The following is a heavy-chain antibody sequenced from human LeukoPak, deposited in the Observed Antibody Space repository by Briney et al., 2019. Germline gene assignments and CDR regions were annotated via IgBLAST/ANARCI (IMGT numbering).Heavy chain of an antibody. CDR1: GYSISSGYY. CDR2: THHSGTT. D-gene: IGHD3-10*01. Sequence: SETLSLTCTVSGYSISSGYYWGWIRQAPGKGLEYIGSTHHSGTTYYNPCLKRRVTVSLDTSENQLSLKLSSVTAADTAVYYCARKGFGNLDSWFDPWGQGTLVTVSS. CDR3: ARKGFGNLDSWFDP. J-gene: IGHJ5*02. V-gene: IGHV4-38-2*02.